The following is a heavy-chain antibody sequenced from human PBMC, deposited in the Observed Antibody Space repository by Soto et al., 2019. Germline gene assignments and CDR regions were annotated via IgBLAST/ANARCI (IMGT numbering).Heavy chain of an antibody. J-gene: IGHJ4*02. D-gene: IGHD6-19*01. CDR2: IYRDGST. CDR1: GFTVSISY. V-gene: IGHV3-53*01. CDR3: ARGKGIGWYESSDY. Sequence: EVQLVESGGGLIRPGESLRLSCAASGFTVSISYMTWVRQAPGKGLEWVSTIYRDGSTYYADSVEGRFTISRDNSKNTLYLQMISLRAGDTATYYCARGKGIGWYESSDYWGQGTLVTVSS.